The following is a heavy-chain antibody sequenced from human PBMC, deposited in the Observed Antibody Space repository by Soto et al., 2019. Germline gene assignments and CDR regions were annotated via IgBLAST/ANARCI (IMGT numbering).Heavy chain of an antibody. CDR1: GYTFTSYD. CDR3: ARWPDGYYYYGMAV. J-gene: IGHJ6*02. V-gene: IGHV1-8*01. CDR2: MNPNSGNT. Sequence: QVQLVQSGAEVKKPGASVKVSCKASGYTFTSYDINWVRQATGQGLEWMGWMNPNSGNTGYAQKFQGRVTITTNSSISTAYMELSSLRSEDTAVYYCARWPDGYYYYGMAVWGQGTTVTVSS.